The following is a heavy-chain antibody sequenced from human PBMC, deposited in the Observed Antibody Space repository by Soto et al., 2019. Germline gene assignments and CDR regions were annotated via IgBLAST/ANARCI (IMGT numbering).Heavy chain of an antibody. CDR2: IIPILGIA. CDR3: ALYYDSSGYLRAEYFQH. Sequence: ASVKVSCKASGGTFSSYAISWVRQAPGQGLEWMGGIIPILGIANYAQKFQGGVTITADKSTSTAYMELSSLRSEDTAVYYCALYYDSSGYLRAEYFQHWGQGTLVTVSS. J-gene: IGHJ1*01. V-gene: IGHV1-69*10. CDR1: GGTFSSYA. D-gene: IGHD3-22*01.